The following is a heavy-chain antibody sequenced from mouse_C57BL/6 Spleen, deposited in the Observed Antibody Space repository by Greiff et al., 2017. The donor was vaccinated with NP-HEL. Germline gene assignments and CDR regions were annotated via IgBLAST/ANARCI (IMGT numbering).Heavy chain of an antibody. CDR2: INPGSGGT. J-gene: IGHJ4*01. Sequence: VQLQQSGAELVRPGTSVKVSCKASGYAFTNYLIEWVKQRPGQGLEWIGVINPGSGGTNYNEKFKGKATLTADKSSITAYMQLSSLTSEDSAVYFCARAYSNLDAMDYWGQGTSVTVSS. D-gene: IGHD2-5*01. CDR3: ARAYSNLDAMDY. CDR1: GYAFTNYL. V-gene: IGHV1-54*01.